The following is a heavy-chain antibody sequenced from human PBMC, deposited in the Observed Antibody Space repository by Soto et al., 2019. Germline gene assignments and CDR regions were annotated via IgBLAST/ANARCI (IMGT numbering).Heavy chain of an antibody. D-gene: IGHD3-3*01. CDR3: ARDFWSGQYYYGMDV. V-gene: IGHV4-39*02. Sequence: SETLSLICTVSGGSISSSSYYWGWIRQHPGKGLERIGSIYYSGSTYYNPSLKRRVTIYVDTSKNHFSLKLSSVTAADTAVYYCARDFWSGQYYYGMDVWGQGTTVT. J-gene: IGHJ6*02. CDR1: GGSISSSSYY. CDR2: IYYSGST.